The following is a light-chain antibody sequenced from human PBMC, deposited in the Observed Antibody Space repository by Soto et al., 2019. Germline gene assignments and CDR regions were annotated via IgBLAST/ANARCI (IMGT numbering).Light chain of an antibody. CDR1: QSISTY. Sequence: DIQLTQSPSSLSASVGERITITCRASQSISTYLNWYQQKPREAPTLLXYDSSTLQSGVPSPFSGSGFGAEFTLTVSSLQPEDFATYYCQQSYSNPTWTFGQGTKVDIK. J-gene: IGKJ1*01. V-gene: IGKV1-39*01. CDR3: QQSYSNPTWT. CDR2: DSS.